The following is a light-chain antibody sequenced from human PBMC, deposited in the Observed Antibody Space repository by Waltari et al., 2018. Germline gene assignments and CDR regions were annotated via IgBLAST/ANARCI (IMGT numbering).Light chain of an antibody. CDR2: YAR. Sequence: SYVVTQPPSVSVAPGETATTTCGGDNIGTSIVHWSQQKAGEAPVLVIFYARDRPSGIPDRFSGSNSGNTATLTISRVEAGDEARYYCHVWHPHVDPGVFGTGTEVTVL. CDR3: HVWHPHVDPGV. CDR1: NIGTSI. J-gene: IGLJ1*01. V-gene: IGLV3-21*04.